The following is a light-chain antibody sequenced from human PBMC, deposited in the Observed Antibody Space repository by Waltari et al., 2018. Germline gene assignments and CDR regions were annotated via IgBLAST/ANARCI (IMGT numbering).Light chain of an antibody. CDR1: DIRDKT. J-gene: IGLJ2*01. Sequence: YELTQPPSVSVAPGKTAKISCGGHDIRDKTVHWYQQKPGQAPVLVIYDDTVRPSGIPKRISGSKSGNTASLTISGLQAEDEADYYCSSYTSTNALLFGGGTKLTVL. V-gene: IGLV3-21*03. CDR2: DDT. CDR3: SSYTSTNALL.